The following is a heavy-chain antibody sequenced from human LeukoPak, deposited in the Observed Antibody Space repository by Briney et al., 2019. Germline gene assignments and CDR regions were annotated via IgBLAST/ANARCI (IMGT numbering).Heavy chain of an antibody. CDR2: ISTSGST. J-gene: IGHJ2*01. Sequence: SETLPLTCTVSGVSISSYYCSWFRQPPGKGLEWIGYISTSGSTDYSPSLKSRVTMSKDTSKNQFSLNLSSVTAADTAVYYCARHEEGSGWYRSYIDLWGRGTLVIVSS. V-gene: IGHV4-4*09. CDR3: ARHEEGSGWYRSYIDL. D-gene: IGHD6-19*01. CDR1: GVSISSYY.